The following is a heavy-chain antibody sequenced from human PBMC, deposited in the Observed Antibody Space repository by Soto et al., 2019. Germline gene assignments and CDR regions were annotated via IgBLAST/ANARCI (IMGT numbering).Heavy chain of an antibody. V-gene: IGHV4-39*01. CDR1: GASISSRDYY. CDR2: IDYNGVT. CDR3: GRVMIGTSRHTDSDY. Sequence: SETLSLTCSVSGASISSRDYYWGWIRQTPGKGLEWIGNIDYNGVTYYNPSLKSRVTVSKDTSKNQFSLKVASVTAADTAIYYCGRVMIGTSRHTDSDYWSQGTQVTVSS. D-gene: IGHD2-2*01. J-gene: IGHJ4*02.